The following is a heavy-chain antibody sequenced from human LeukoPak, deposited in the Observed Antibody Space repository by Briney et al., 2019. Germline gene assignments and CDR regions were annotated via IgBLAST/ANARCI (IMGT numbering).Heavy chain of an antibody. CDR1: GGSISPYY. D-gene: IGHD2-15*01. J-gene: IGHJ5*02. CDR2: IYYSGST. V-gene: IGHV4-59*01. Sequence: SETLSLTCTVSGGSISPYYWSWIRQPPGKGLEWVGYIYYSGSTKYNPSLESRVTISVDTSKNQFSLNLSSVTAADTAVYFCARRCSGGSCYSDWFDPWGQGTLVTVSS. CDR3: ARRCSGGSCYSDWFDP.